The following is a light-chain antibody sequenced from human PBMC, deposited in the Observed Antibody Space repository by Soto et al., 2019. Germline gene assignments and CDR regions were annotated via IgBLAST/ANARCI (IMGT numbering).Light chain of an antibody. CDR3: SSYSSSSTLV. CDR2: EVS. CDR1: SSDVGGYDF. Sequence: QSALTQPASVSGSPGQSITIARTGTSSDVGGYDFVSWFQQNPRKAPKLIIFEVSNRPSGVSYRFSGSKSGNTASLAISGLEAEDEATYYCSSYSSSSTLVFGTGTKVTVL. V-gene: IGLV2-14*01. J-gene: IGLJ1*01.